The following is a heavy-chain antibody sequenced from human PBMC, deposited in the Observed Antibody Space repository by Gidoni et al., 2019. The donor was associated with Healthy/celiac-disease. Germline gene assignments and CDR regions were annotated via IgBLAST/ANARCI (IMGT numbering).Heavy chain of an antibody. D-gene: IGHD4-17*01. V-gene: IGHV4-34*01. CDR3: ARGIGHRPTVSAQFPLDSRYYFDY. Sequence: QVQLQQWGAGLLKPSETLSLTCAVYGGSFSISYWNWIRQAPGKGLVWIGEINHSGSTNYNPSLKSRVTISVDTSKNQFSLKLSSVTAADTAVYYCARGIGHRPTVSAQFPLDSRYYFDYWGQGTLVTVSS. J-gene: IGHJ4*02. CDR2: INHSGST. CDR1: GGSFSISY.